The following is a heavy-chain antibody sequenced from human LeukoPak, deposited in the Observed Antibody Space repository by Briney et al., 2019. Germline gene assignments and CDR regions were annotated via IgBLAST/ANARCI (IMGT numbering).Heavy chain of an antibody. CDR1: GYTFTSYD. CDR2: INLSAGTT. Sequence: ASVKVSCKASGYTFTSYDINWVRQAPGQGLEWMGVINLSAGTTNYAQKFQGRVTMTRDMSTSTVYMELSSLTSEDTAVYYCAREMGVGSTMGYFYYWGQGTLVTVSS. V-gene: IGHV1-46*01. CDR3: AREMGVGSTMGYFYY. D-gene: IGHD1-26*01. J-gene: IGHJ4*02.